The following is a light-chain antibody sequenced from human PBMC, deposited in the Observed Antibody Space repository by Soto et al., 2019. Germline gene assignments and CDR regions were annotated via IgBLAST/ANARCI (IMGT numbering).Light chain of an antibody. J-gene: IGKJ3*01. Sequence: DIQMTQSPSSLSASVGDRVTITCQASQDISNYLNWYQQKPGKAPKLLIYDASNLDIGVPSRFSGIGSGTDFTFTISCLQPEDIATYYCQQYDNLPLFGPGTKVDIK. CDR1: QDISNY. CDR2: DAS. CDR3: QQYDNLPL. V-gene: IGKV1-33*01.